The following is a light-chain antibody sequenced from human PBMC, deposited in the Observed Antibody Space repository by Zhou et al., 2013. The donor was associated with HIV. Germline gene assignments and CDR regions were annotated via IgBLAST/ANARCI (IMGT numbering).Light chain of an antibody. CDR2: DAS. CDR1: QGITNT. CDR3: LQDYDYPYT. J-gene: IGKJ2*01. V-gene: IGKV1D-13*01. Sequence: AIQLTQSPSSLSASVGDRVTLTCRASQGITNTLAWYQQKPGKPPKLLIYDASTLDTGVPSRFSGSGSGTDFTLTISSLQPEDFATYYCLQDYDYPYTFGQGTKLEIK.